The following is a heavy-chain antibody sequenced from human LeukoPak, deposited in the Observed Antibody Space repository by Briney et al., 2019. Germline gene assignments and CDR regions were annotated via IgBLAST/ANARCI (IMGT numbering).Heavy chain of an antibody. CDR1: GYTFTDYY. CDR3: ARPFDSSTYRLSAFDI. Sequence: ASVKVSCKASGYTFTDYYMHWVRQAPGQGLEWMGCINPNSGGTNYAQKFQGRVTMTTDTSISTAYMELSRLRSDDAAVYYCARPFDSSTYRLSAFDIWGQGTMVTISS. D-gene: IGHD3-22*01. V-gene: IGHV1-2*02. J-gene: IGHJ3*02. CDR2: INPNSGGT.